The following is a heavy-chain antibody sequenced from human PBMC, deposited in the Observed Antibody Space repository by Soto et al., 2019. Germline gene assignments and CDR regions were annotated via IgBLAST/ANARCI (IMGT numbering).Heavy chain of an antibody. CDR3: ARDSSDSTDYHY. D-gene: IGHD3-22*01. V-gene: IGHV1-18*04. CDR1: GYTFTNNG. CDR2: ISAYNGNT. Sequence: ASVKVSCKASGYTFTNNGISWVRQAPGQGLEWMGWISAYNGNTNYAQKLQARLTMTTDTSTSTAYMELRSLRSDDTDVYYCARDSSDSTDYHYWGQGTLVTV. J-gene: IGHJ4*02.